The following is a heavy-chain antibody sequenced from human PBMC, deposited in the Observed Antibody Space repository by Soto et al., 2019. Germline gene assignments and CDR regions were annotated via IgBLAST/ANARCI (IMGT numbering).Heavy chain of an antibody. CDR3: ARGDIVVVPAASGNFDY. V-gene: IGHV1-8*01. J-gene: IGHJ4*02. CDR1: GYTFTSYD. Sequence: GASVKVSCKASGYTFTSYDIXWVRQATGQGLEWMGWMNPNSGNTGYAQKFQGRVTMTRNTSISTAYMELSSLRSEDTAVYYCARGDIVVVPAASGNFDYWGQGTLVTVSS. D-gene: IGHD2-2*01. CDR2: MNPNSGNT.